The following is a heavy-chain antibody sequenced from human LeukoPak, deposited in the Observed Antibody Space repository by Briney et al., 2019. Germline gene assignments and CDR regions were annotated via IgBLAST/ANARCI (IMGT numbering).Heavy chain of an antibody. V-gene: IGHV3-11*01. CDR1: GFTFSDYY. CDR2: ISSSGSTI. Sequence: GGSLRLSCAASGFTFSDYYMSWIRQAPGKGLEWVSYISSSGSTIYYADSVKGRFTISRDNSKNTLYLQMNSLRAEDTAVYYCAREYSSGWFNYFNYWGQGTLVTVSS. CDR3: AREYSSGWFNYFNY. D-gene: IGHD6-19*01. J-gene: IGHJ4*02.